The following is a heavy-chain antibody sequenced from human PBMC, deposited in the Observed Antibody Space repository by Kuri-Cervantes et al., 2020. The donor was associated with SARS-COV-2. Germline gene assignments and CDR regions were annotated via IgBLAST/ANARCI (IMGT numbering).Heavy chain of an antibody. CDR3: AKGGSGARYFDY. CDR1: GFTFDDYA. V-gene: IGHV3-9*03. D-gene: IGHD3-10*01. J-gene: IGHJ4*02. Sequence: SLKISCAASGFTFDDYAMHWVRQAPGKGLEWVSGISWNSGSIGYADSVKGRFTISRDNAKNSLYLQMNSLRAEDMALYYCAKGGSGARYFDYWGQGTLVTVSS. CDR2: ISWNSGSI.